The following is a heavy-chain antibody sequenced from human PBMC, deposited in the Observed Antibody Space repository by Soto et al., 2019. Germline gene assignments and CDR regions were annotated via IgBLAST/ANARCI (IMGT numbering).Heavy chain of an antibody. CDR2: IVPTVDTS. CDR3: VRVVAIPGYPDN. D-gene: IGHD2-15*01. Sequence: ASVKVSCKTSGAPFSSYAITWVRQAPGQGLEWMGGIVPTVDTSTYAQKFQGRVTITTDKFTNTVYMELSSLRSDDTAVYYCVRVVAIPGYPDNWG. CDR1: GAPFSSYA. J-gene: IGHJ4*03. V-gene: IGHV1-69*05.